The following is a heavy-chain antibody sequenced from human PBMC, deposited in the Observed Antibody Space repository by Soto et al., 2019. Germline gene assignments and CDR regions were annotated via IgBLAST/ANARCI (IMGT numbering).Heavy chain of an antibody. D-gene: IGHD3-10*01. V-gene: IGHV3-11*01. CDR2: ISSGGFTI. J-gene: IGHJ6*02. Sequence: QVQLVESGGGLVKPGGPLRLSCTASGFTFSDYYITWIRQAPGPGLEWLSYISSGGFTIYYADSVKGRFPGSRDNAKNSMYLQVNTLRVEDTAVYYGARDPGTYYGMDVWGQGTTVTVSS. CDR3: ARDPGTYYGMDV. CDR1: GFTFSDYY.